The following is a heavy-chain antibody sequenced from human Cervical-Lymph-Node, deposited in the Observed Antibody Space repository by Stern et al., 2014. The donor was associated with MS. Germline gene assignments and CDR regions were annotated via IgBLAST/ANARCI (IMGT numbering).Heavy chain of an antibody. J-gene: IGHJ4*02. Sequence: QVQLVQSGSELKKPGASVKIACKASGYSFINYALNWVRQAPGQGLEWMGWINMHLGTPTYAQGFTGRFVFSLDSSVSTAFLQIDDLKAEDTAVYYCAREGINGLPLDNWGLGTLVTVSS. V-gene: IGHV7-4-1*01. CDR1: GYSFINYA. CDR2: INMHLGTP. CDR3: AREGINGLPLDN. D-gene: IGHD1-14*01.